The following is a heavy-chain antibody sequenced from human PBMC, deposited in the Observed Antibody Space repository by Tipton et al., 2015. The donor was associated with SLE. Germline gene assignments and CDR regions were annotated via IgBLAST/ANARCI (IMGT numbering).Heavy chain of an antibody. Sequence: TLSLTCTVSGDPISSSSYHWGWIRQPPGKGLEWIGSIYYTGTTNYNPSLKSRVTISVDTSKNQFSLKLSSVTAADTAVYYCARGGTLWYYYSYMDVWGKGTTVTVSS. CDR2: IYYTGTT. CDR3: ARGGTLWYYYSYMDV. V-gene: IGHV4-39*07. CDR1: GDPISSSSYH. D-gene: IGHD3-16*01. J-gene: IGHJ6*03.